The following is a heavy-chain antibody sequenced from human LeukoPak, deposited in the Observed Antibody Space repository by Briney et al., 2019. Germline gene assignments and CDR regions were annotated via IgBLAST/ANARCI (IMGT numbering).Heavy chain of an antibody. D-gene: IGHD3-10*01. Sequence: ASVKVSCKASGYPFSDYYIHWLQQAPGKGLEWMGRIDPADGETTYAENFQGRVTFTADTSTYTIYMELNSLTLADRAVYFCARDHEERGPYLDLWGQGTRSSSPQ. CDR2: IDPADGET. J-gene: IGHJ4*02. CDR3: ARDHEERGPYLDL. CDR1: GYPFSDYY. V-gene: IGHV1-69-2*01.